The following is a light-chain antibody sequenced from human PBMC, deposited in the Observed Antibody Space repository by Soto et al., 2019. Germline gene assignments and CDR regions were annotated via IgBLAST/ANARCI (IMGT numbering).Light chain of an antibody. CDR3: QQYNRYST. CDR2: SAS. V-gene: IGKV3-15*01. Sequence: EIVMTQSPSTLSVSPGERATLSCRASQSVSSDLTWYHQKPGQAPRLLIYSASTRATGIPARFSGSGSGTEFTLTISSLQPDDSATYYCQQYNRYSTFGQGAKVAIK. CDR1: QSVSSD. J-gene: IGKJ1*01.